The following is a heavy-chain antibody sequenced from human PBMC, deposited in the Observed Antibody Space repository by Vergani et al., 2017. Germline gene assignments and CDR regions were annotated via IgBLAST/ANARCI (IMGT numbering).Heavy chain of an antibody. J-gene: IGHJ4*02. CDR3: ARDTDSSSYFDY. Sequence: ERLVESGGGVVQPGRSLRLSCAASGFTFSTDSMHWLRQAPGKGLEWVSSISSSSSYIYYADSVKGRFTISRDNAKNSLYLQMNSLRAEDTAVYYCARDTDSSSYFDYWGQGTLVTVSS. CDR1: GFTFSTDS. V-gene: IGHV3-21*01. D-gene: IGHD3-22*01. CDR2: ISSSSSYI.